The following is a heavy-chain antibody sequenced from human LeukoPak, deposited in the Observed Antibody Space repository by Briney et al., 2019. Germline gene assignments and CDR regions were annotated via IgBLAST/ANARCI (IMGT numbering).Heavy chain of an antibody. J-gene: IGHJ5*02. CDR1: GFTFSSYG. V-gene: IGHV3-30*18. Sequence: PGGSLRLSCAASGFTFSSYGMHWVRQAPGKGLEWVAVISYDGSNKYYADSVKGRFTISRDNSKSTLYLQMNSLRAEDTAVYYCAKGDYGDDEGDWFDPWGQGTLVTVSS. CDR3: AKGDYGDDEGDWFDP. CDR2: ISYDGSNK. D-gene: IGHD4-17*01.